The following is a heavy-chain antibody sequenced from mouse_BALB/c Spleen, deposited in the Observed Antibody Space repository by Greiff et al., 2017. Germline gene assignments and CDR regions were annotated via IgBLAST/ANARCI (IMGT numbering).Heavy chain of an antibody. CDR1: GYAFSSSW. Sequence: VQLLESGPELVKPGASVKLSCKASGYAFSSSWMNWVKQRPGQGLEWIGRIYPGDGDTNYNGKFKGKATLTADKSSSTAYMQLSSLTSVDSAVYFCARFDYLFAYWGQGTLVTVSA. V-gene: IGHV1-82*01. CDR2: IYPGDGDT. J-gene: IGHJ3*01. CDR3: ARFDYLFAY. D-gene: IGHD2-4*01.